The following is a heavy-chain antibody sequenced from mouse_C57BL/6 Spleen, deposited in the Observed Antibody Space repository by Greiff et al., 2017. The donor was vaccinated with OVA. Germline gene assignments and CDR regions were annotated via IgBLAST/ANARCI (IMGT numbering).Heavy chain of an antibody. J-gene: IGHJ2*01. V-gene: IGHV3-6*01. CDR2: IRYDGSN. Sequence: EVQLMESGPGLVKPSQSLSLTCSVTGYSITSGYYWNWIRQFPGNKLEWMGYIRYDGSNNYNPSLKNRISITRDTSTNQFFLKLNSVTTEDTATYYCASMVTWNFDYWGQGTTLTVSS. CDR1: GYSITSGYY. D-gene: IGHD2-1*01. CDR3: ASMVTWNFDY.